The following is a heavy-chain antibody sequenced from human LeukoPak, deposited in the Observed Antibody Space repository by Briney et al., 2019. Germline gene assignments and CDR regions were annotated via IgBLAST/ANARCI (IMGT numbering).Heavy chain of an antibody. CDR3: AKDQYSGSQGWFDP. D-gene: IGHD1-26*01. CDR1: GFTFNSYI. V-gene: IGHV3-23*01. J-gene: IGHJ5*02. CDR2: ISGSGGST. Sequence: GGSLRLSCAASGFTFNSYIMTWVRQAPGKGLEWVSTISGSGGSTYYADSVKGRFTISRDNSKNTLYLQMNSLRAEDTAVYYCAKDQYSGSQGWFDPWGQGTLVTVSS.